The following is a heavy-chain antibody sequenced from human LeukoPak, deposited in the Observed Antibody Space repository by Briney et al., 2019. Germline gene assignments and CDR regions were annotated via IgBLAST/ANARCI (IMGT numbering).Heavy chain of an antibody. D-gene: IGHD1-14*01. J-gene: IGHJ4*02. CDR1: GFTFSSYE. Sequence: GGSLRLSCAASGFTFSSYEMNWVRQAPGKGLEWVSYISSSGSTIYYADSVKGRFTISRDNSKNTLYLQMNSLRAEDTAIYYCAKDVLGRGVEATGTDYWGQGTLVTVSS. V-gene: IGHV3-48*03. CDR3: AKDVLGRGVEATGTDY. CDR2: ISSSGSTI.